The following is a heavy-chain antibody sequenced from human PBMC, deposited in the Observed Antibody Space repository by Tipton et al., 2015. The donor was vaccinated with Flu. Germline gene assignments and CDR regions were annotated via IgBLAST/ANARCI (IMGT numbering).Heavy chain of an antibody. Sequence: TLSLTCTVSGDSITNYYWSWIRQAPGKGLEWTGYISNSGSTNYNASLKSRVSISVDTSKNHLSLKVISVTAADTAVYYCARESFYDVDLDDWYIDLWGRGTLVTVSS. J-gene: IGHJ2*01. CDR3: ARESFYDVDLDDWYIDL. V-gene: IGHV4-59*01. CDR1: GDSITNYY. CDR2: ISNSGST. D-gene: IGHD2/OR15-2a*01.